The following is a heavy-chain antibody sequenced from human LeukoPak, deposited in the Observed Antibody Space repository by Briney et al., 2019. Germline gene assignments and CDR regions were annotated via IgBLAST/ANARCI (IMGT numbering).Heavy chain of an antibody. CDR2: IYSGGST. D-gene: IGHD2-21*02. Sequence: GGSLRLSCAASGFTVSSNYMSWVRQAPGKGLEWVSVIYSGGSTYYADSVKGRFTISRDNSKNTLYLQMNSLRAEDTAVYYCARDGVGGDWDAFDIWGQGTMVTVSS. CDR3: ARDGVGGDWDAFDI. J-gene: IGHJ3*02. V-gene: IGHV3-53*01. CDR1: GFTVSSNY.